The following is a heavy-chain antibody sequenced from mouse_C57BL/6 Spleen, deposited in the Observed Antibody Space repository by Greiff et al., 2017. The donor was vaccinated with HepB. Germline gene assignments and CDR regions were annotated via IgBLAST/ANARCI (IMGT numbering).Heavy chain of an antibody. Sequence: QVQLQQSGPELVKPGASVKISCKASGYSFTSYYIHWVKQRPGQGLEWIGWIYPGSGNTKYNEKFKGKATLTADTSSSTASIQLSSLTSEDSAVYYCARGTGYAMDYWGQGTSVTVSS. J-gene: IGHJ4*01. CDR3: ARGTGYAMDY. V-gene: IGHV1-66*01. CDR1: GYSFTSYY. D-gene: IGHD3-3*01. CDR2: IYPGSGNT.